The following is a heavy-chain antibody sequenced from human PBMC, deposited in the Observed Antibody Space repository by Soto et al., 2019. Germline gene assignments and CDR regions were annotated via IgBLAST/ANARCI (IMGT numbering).Heavy chain of an antibody. CDR3: ARIVGGSSDY. D-gene: IGHD2-15*01. CDR2: TYYRSKWYS. Sequence: PSQTLSLTCAISGDSVSNNSAAWNWIRQPPSRGLEWLGRTYYRSKWYSDYALSVKSRITINPDTSKNQFSLQLNSVTPEDAAKYYCARIVGGSSDYWGQGTLVTVSS. J-gene: IGHJ4*02. V-gene: IGHV6-1*01. CDR1: GDSVSNNSAA.